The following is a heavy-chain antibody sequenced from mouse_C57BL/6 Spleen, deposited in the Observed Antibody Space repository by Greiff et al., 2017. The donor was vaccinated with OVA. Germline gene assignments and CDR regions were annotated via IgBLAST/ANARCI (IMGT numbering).Heavy chain of an antibody. Sequence: EVKLVESGGGLVKPGGSLKLSCAASGFTFSDYGMHWVRQAPEKGLEWVAYISSGSSTIYYADTVKGRFTISRDNAKNTLFLQMTSLRSEDTAMYYCARPMYYGSSLYAMDYWGQGTSVTVSS. CDR1: GFTFSDYG. CDR3: ARPMYYGSSLYAMDY. D-gene: IGHD1-1*01. J-gene: IGHJ4*01. V-gene: IGHV5-17*01. CDR2: ISSGSSTI.